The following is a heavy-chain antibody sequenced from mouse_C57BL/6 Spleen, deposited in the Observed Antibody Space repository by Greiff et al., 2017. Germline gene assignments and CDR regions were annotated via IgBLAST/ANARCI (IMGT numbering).Heavy chain of an antibody. Sequence: VQLVESGPGLVAPSQSLSITCTVSGFSLTSYGVSWVRQPPGKGLEWLGVLWGDGSTNYHSALISKLSISQDNSNSQVFLKENSLQCDDTATYYCAKIYYGYGCAYWGQGTLVTVCA. CDR3: AKIYYGYGCAY. D-gene: IGHD2-2*01. V-gene: IGHV2-3*01. J-gene: IGHJ3*01. CDR2: LWGDGST. CDR1: GFSLTSYG.